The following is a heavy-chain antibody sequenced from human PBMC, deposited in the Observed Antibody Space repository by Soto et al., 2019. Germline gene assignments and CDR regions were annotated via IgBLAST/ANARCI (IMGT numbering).Heavy chain of an antibody. D-gene: IGHD3-22*01. CDR3: TTDSPHYYDSSGYYYPLGY. CDR1: GFIFSDYW. CDR2: IKSKTDGGTT. Sequence: GGSLRLSCAASGFIFSDYWMHWVRRAPGKGLVWVARIKSKTDGGTTDYAAPVKGRFTISRDDSKNTLYLQMNGLKTEDTAVYYCTTDSPHYYDSSGYYYPLGYWGQGTLVTVSS. J-gene: IGHJ4*02. V-gene: IGHV3-15*07.